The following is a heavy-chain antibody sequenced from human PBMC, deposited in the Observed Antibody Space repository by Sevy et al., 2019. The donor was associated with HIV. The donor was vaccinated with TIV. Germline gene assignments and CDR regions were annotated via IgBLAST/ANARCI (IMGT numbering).Heavy chain of an antibody. D-gene: IGHD5-12*01. J-gene: IGHJ4*02. CDR3: ARDLEGMATGVHFDY. Sequence: GGSLRLSCAASGFTFSSYWMSWVRQAPGKGLEWVANIKQDGSEKYYVDSVKGRFTISRDNAKNSLYLQMNSLRAEDTAVYYCARDLEGMATGVHFDYWGQRTLVTVSS. V-gene: IGHV3-7*01. CDR2: IKQDGSEK. CDR1: GFTFSSYW.